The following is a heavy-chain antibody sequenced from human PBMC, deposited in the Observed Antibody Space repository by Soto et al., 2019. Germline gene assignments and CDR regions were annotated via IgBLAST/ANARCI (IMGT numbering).Heavy chain of an antibody. CDR3: TTESMVRGVIMNYYYGMDV. V-gene: IGHV3-15*01. CDR1: GFTFSNAW. Sequence: GGSLRLSCAASGFTFSNAWMSWVRQAPGKGLEWVGRIKSKTDGGTTDYAAPVKGRFTISRDDSKNTLYLQMNSLKTEDTAVYYCTTESMVRGVIMNYYYGMDVWGQGTTVTVSS. CDR2: IKSKTDGGTT. D-gene: IGHD3-10*01. J-gene: IGHJ6*02.